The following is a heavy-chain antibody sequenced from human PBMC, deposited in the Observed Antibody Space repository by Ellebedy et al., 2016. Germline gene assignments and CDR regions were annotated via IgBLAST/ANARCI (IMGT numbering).Heavy chain of an antibody. J-gene: IGHJ6*02. CDR2: ISGSGGST. CDR1: GFTFSSYA. Sequence: GGSLRLSCAASGFTFSSYAMSWVRQAPGKGLEWVSAISGSGGSTYYADSVKGRFTISRDNSKNTLYLKMNSLRAEDTDVYYCYYYYYGMDVWGQGTTVTVSS. V-gene: IGHV3-23*01. CDR3: YYYYYGMDV.